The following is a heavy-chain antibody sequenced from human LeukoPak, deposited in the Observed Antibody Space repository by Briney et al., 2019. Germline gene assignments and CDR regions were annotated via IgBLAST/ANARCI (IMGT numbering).Heavy chain of an antibody. D-gene: IGHD1-26*01. CDR3: AREAARDMMSDGSFTNWFDP. CDR2: IYHSGST. CDR1: GYSISSGYY. Sequence: PSETLSLTCTVSGYSISSGYYWGWIRQPPGKGLEWIGSIYHSGSTYYNPSLKSRVTISVDTSKNQFSLKLSSVTAADTAVYYCAREAARDMMSDGSFTNWFDPWGQGTLVTVSS. J-gene: IGHJ5*02. V-gene: IGHV4-38-2*02.